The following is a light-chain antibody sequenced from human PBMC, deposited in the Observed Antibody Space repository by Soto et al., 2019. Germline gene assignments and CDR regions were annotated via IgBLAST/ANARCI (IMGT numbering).Light chain of an antibody. CDR1: QSVGSD. Sequence: EIVMTQSPAALSVSPGERATLSCRASQSVGSDLAWYQQKPGQAPRLVIYGASTRATGIPARFSGSGSGTEFTLNISSLQSEDFAVYYCQHYNNWPPGTFGQGTKVDIK. J-gene: IGKJ1*01. V-gene: IGKV3-15*01. CDR3: QHYNNWPPGT. CDR2: GAS.